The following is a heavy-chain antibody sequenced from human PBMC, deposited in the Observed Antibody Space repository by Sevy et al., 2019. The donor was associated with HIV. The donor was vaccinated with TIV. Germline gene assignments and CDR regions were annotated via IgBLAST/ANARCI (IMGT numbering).Heavy chain of an antibody. Sequence: GPSVKVSCKVYGHTLNRLGIHWVRQVPGRGLEWMGSFDPEDGETFEAQKFQGRVTMTDDTSTDTAYMELSSLRAEDTAVYYCAATKDYYENSGSPFDYWGQGTLVTVSS. V-gene: IGHV1-24*01. J-gene: IGHJ4*02. CDR1: GHTLNRLG. CDR2: FDPEDGET. CDR3: AATKDYYENSGSPFDY. D-gene: IGHD3-22*01.